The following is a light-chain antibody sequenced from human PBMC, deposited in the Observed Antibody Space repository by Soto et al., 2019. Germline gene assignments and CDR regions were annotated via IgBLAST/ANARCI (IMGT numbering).Light chain of an antibody. V-gene: IGKV3-20*01. Sequence: EIVLTQSPGTLSLSPGERATLSCWASQSVPDNYLAWFQHKPGQAPRLLIYGASSRAPGIPDRFSGSGSGTDFTLTISRLEPEDLAVYYCHQYTSVPWTVGQGTKVEIK. CDR3: HQYTSVPWT. J-gene: IGKJ1*01. CDR1: QSVPDNY. CDR2: GAS.